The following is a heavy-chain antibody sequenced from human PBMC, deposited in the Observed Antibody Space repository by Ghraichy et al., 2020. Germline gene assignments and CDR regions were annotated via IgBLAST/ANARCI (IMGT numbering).Heavy chain of an antibody. J-gene: IGHJ4*02. CDR1: GFTFSSYA. V-gene: IGHV3-23*01. D-gene: IGHD5-18*01. CDR2: ISGSGGST. CDR3: AKSLGRGYSYGYDY. Sequence: LSLTCAASGFTFSSYAMSWVRQAPGKGLEWVSAISGSGGSTYYADSVKGRFTISRDNSKNTLYLQMNSLRAEDTAVYYCAKSLGRGYSYGYDYWGQGTLVTVSS.